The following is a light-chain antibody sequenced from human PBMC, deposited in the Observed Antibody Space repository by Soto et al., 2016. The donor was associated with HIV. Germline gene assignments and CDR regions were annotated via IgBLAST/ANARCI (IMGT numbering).Light chain of an antibody. J-gene: IGKJ1*01. CDR1: QSINSY. CDR2: GTS. V-gene: IGKV1-39*01. Sequence: DIQMTQSPSSLSASVGDRVTITCRSSQSINSYLNWYQQKPGKAPKLLIYGTSSNIAGVPSRFSGSGSGTDFSLTIRSLQPEDFATYYCQQCSDTPRTFGQGTRVLI. CDR3: QQCSDTPRT.